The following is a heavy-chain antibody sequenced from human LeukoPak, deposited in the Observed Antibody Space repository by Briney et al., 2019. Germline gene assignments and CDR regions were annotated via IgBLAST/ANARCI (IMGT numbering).Heavy chain of an antibody. D-gene: IGHD6-19*01. CDR2: IKQDGSET. V-gene: IGHV3-7*04. CDR3: VRGSGWLLDS. J-gene: IGHJ5*01. Sequence: GGSLRLSCAASAFTFSDFWMAWVSQAPGKGREWVAIIKQDGSETHYVDSVKGRFSISGDNANNSLYLQMNSLRGEDTALYYCVRGSGWLLDSWGQGTVVTVSS. CDR1: AFTFSDFW.